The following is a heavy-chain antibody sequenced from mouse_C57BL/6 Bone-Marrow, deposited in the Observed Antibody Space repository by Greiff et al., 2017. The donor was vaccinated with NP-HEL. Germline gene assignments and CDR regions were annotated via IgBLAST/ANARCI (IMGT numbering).Heavy chain of an antibody. CDR2: IWSGGST. CDR3: TSFDPLWYFDV. CDR1: GFSLTSYG. V-gene: IGHV2-2*01. Sequence: VKLMESGPGLVQPSQSLSITCTVSGFSLTSYGVHWVRQSPGKGLEWLGVIWSGGSTDYNANFISRLSISKDNSKSQVFFKMNSLQADDTAIYYYTSFDPLWYFDVWGTGTTVTVSS. J-gene: IGHJ1*03.